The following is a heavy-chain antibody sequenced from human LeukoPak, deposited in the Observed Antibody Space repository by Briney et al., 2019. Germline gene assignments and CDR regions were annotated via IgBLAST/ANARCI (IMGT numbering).Heavy chain of an antibody. J-gene: IGHJ6*03. Sequence: SVKVSCKASGGTFSSYAISWVRQAPGQGLEWMGGIIPIFGTANYAQKFQGRVTITADKSTSTAYMELSRLRSDDTAVYYCARDLGSGWSWYYYMDVWGKGTTVTISS. CDR2: IIPIFGTA. CDR3: ARDLGSGWSWYYYMDV. CDR1: GGTFSSYA. D-gene: IGHD6-19*01. V-gene: IGHV1-69*06.